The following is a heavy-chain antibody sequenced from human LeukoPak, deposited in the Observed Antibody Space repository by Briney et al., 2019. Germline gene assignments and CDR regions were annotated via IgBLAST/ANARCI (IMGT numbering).Heavy chain of an antibody. CDR1: GGTLRNYA. D-gene: IGHD3-10*01. Sequence: ASVKVSCTASGGTLRNYAINWVRQAPGQRLERMGGIIPMFGTANYAQKFQGRVTITADKSTGTVYMELRSLTSEDTAVYYCARGELLWFGELYRIDAFDIWGQGTMVIVSS. CDR2: IIPMFGTA. CDR3: ARGELLWFGELYRIDAFDI. J-gene: IGHJ3*02. V-gene: IGHV1-69*06.